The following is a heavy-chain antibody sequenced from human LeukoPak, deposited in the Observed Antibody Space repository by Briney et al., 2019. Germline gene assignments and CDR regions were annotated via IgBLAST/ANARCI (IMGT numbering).Heavy chain of an antibody. D-gene: IGHD4-17*01. CDR1: GYTFTSYD. CDR2: MNPNSGNT. CDR3: ARVHDYGDHNWFDP. V-gene: IGHV1-8*01. Sequence: ASVKVSCKASGYTFTSYDINWVRQATGQGLEWMGWMNPNSGNTGYAQKFQGRVTMTRNTSISTAYMELSSLRSEDTDVYYCARVHDYGDHNWFDPWGQGTLVTVSS. J-gene: IGHJ5*02.